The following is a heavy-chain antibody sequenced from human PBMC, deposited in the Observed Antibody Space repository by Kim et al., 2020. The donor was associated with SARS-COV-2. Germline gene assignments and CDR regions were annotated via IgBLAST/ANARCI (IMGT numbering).Heavy chain of an antibody. CDR3: AKSLYYDSSGPWDYFDY. Sequence: GGSLRLSCAASGFTFSSYAMHWVRQAPGKGLEWVAVIWYDGSNKYYADSVKGRFTISRDNSKNTLYLQMNSLRAEDTAVYYCAKSLYYDSSGPWDYFDYWGQGTLVTVSS. J-gene: IGHJ4*02. CDR1: GFTFSSYA. V-gene: IGHV3-33*06. D-gene: IGHD3-22*01. CDR2: IWYDGSNK.